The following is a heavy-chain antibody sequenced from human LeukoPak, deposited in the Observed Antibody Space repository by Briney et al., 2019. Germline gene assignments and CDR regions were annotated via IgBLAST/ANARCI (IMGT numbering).Heavy chain of an antibody. D-gene: IGHD2-8*01. J-gene: IGHJ5*02. V-gene: IGHV4-34*01. CDR3: ARGVLAGWFDP. CDR2: INHSGST. CDR1: GGSFSGYY. Sequence: PETLSLTCAVYGGSFSGYYWSWIRQPPGKGLEWIGEINHSGSTNYNPSLKSRVTISVDTSKNQFSLKLSSVTAADTAVYYCARGVLAGWFDPWGQGTLVTVSS.